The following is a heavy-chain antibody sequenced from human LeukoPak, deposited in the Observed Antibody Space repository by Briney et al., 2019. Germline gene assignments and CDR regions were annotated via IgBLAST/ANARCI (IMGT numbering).Heavy chain of an antibody. D-gene: IGHD2-15*01. CDR1: GFTFTSSA. CDR3: ARVPCSGGSCYSVGHNWFDP. CDR2: IVVGSGNT. V-gene: IGHV1-58*02. Sequence: SVKVSCKASGFTFTSSAMQWVRQARGQRLEWIGWIVVGSGNTNYAQKFQERVTITRDMSTSTAYMELSSLRSEDTAVYYCARVPCSGGSCYSVGHNWFDPWGQGTLVTVSS. J-gene: IGHJ5*02.